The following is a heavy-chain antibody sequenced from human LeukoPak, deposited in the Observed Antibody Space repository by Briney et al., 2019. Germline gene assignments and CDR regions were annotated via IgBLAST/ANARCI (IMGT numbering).Heavy chain of an antibody. Sequence: GGSLRLSCAASGFRFTSYAMSWVRQAPGKGLEWVSVVGLNSGTTYYSDSVKGRFIISRDNSKDTVILQMNRLRVEDTAVYFCTKDLFASGAATIIWASDVWGHGTKVTVSS. D-gene: IGHD5-12*01. CDR2: VGLNSGTT. CDR1: GFRFTSYA. CDR3: TKDLFASGAATIIWASDV. J-gene: IGHJ3*01. V-gene: IGHV3-23*01.